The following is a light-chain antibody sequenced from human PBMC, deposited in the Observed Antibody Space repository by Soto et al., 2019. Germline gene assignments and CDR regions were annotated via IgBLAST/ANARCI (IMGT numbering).Light chain of an antibody. CDR1: SSNIGAPYD. CDR3: QSYDSSLSAVV. CDR2: INT. V-gene: IGLV1-40*01. J-gene: IGLJ2*01. Sequence: QSVLTQPPSVSGAPGQRVTISCTGSSSNIGAPYDVHWYQHLPGTAPKLLIYINTDRPSGVPDRFSGSRSGTSASLAISGLQAEDEADYYCQSYDSSLSAVVFGGGTKVTGL.